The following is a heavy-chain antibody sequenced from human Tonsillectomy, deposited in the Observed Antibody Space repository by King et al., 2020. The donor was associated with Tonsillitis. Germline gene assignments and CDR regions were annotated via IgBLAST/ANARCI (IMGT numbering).Heavy chain of an antibody. Sequence: VQSGAEVKKPGASVKVSCKASGYTFTSYGISWVRQAPGQGLEWMGWISAYNGNTNYAQKLQGRVTMTTDTSTSTAYMELRSLRSDDTAVYYCARCQQNYYDSSGYYLGYYGMDVWGQGTTVTVSS. D-gene: IGHD3-22*01. CDR1: GYTFTSYG. CDR2: ISAYNGNT. V-gene: IGHV1-18*04. J-gene: IGHJ6*02. CDR3: ARCQQNYYDSSGYYLGYYGMDV.